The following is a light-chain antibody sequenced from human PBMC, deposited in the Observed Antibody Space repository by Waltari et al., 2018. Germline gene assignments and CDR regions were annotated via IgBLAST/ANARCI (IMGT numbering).Light chain of an antibody. Sequence: DIQLTQSPSFLSASVGDRVTITCRSRQGISSLLAWYQQKAGKAPQLLIHTASTVQGGVPSRFSGSGSGTDFTLTISSLQPEDFATYYCQQRHSYPITFGQGTRLDIK. CDR2: TAS. J-gene: IGKJ5*01. CDR1: QGISSL. CDR3: QQRHSYPIT. V-gene: IGKV1-9*01.